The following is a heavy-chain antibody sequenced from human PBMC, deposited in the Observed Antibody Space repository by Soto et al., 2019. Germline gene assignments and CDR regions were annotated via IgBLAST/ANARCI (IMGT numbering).Heavy chain of an antibody. J-gene: IGHJ4*02. D-gene: IGHD2-8*01. Sequence: QLQLQESGPGLVKPSETLSLTCTVSGDPISSDNYYCGWIRQPPGKGLEWIGSIYYTGSTYYNPSLKSRVTMSVDTSKSQFSLKLSSVTAADTAVYYCARHPGYAVPTVYATHYFNYWGQGILVTVST. V-gene: IGHV4-39*01. CDR2: IYYTGST. CDR1: GDPISSDNYY. CDR3: ARHPGYAVPTVYATHYFNY.